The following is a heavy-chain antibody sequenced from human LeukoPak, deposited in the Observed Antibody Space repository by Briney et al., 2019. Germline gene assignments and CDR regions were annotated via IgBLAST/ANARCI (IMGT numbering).Heavy chain of an antibody. V-gene: IGHV1-18*01. CDR3: ARDVRDGDYGIWNFDC. CDR1: GYTFTSYG. J-gene: IGHJ4*02. D-gene: IGHD4-17*01. Sequence: ASVKVSCKASGYTFTSYGISWVRQAPGQGLEWMGWISPYNGNTDHAQKFQGRVTMTTDTFTSTAYMDLRSLRSDDTAVYYCARDVRDGDYGIWNFDCWGQGTLVTVSS. CDR2: ISPYNGNT.